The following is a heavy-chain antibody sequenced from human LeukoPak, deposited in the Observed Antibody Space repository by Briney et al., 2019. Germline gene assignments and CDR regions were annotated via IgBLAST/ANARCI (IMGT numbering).Heavy chain of an antibody. D-gene: IGHD3-10*01. CDR1: GFTVSSNY. CDR3: AREGQPRHGSGSYYAGYFDY. Sequence: GGSLRLSCAASGFTVSSNYMSWVRQAPGKGLEWVSVIYSGGSTYYADSVKGRFTISRDNSKNTLYLQMNSLRAEDTAVYYCAREGQPRHGSGSYYAGYFDYWGQGTLVTVSS. CDR2: IYSGGST. J-gene: IGHJ4*02. V-gene: IGHV3-66*01.